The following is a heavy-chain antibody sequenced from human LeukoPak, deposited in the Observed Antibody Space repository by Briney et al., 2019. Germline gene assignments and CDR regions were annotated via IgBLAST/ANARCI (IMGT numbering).Heavy chain of an antibody. CDR3: ARHRSRGVVTAIIGDNDY. V-gene: IGHV4-59*08. J-gene: IGHJ4*02. Sequence: TPSETLSLTCTVSGGSISSYYWSWIRQPPGKGLEWIGYIYYNGSTNYNPSLKSRVTISVGTSKNQFSLKLSSVTAADTAVYYCARHRSRGVVTAIIGDNDYWGQGTLVTVSS. CDR1: GGSISSYY. CDR2: IYYNGST. D-gene: IGHD2-21*02.